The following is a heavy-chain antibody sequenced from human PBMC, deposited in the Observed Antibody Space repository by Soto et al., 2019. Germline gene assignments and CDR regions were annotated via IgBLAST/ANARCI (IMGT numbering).Heavy chain of an antibody. V-gene: IGHV1-18*01. J-gene: IGHJ4*02. CDR1: GYTFTSHG. D-gene: IGHD3-16*01. CDR3: ARENVNSKSWYVVDY. Sequence: VQLVQSGAEVKKPGASVKVSCKASGYTFTSHGINWVRRAPGQGLEWMGWISAHNGNTKYAEKFQGRITVATETSTSKAYMELRSLRSADTAVYYCARENVNSKSWYVVDYWGQGTLVTVSS. CDR2: ISAHNGNT.